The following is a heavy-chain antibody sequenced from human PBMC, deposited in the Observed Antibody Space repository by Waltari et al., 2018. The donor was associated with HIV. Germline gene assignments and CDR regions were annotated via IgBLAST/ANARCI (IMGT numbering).Heavy chain of an antibody. CDR1: GGTFSSYA. CDR3: AVTRLQQTETYYYYYGMDV. Sequence: QVQLVQSGAEVKKPGSSVKVSCKASGGTFSSYAISWVRQAPGQGLEWMGGSIPIFGTANYAQKFQGRVTITADESTSTAYMELSSLRSEDTAVYYCAVTRLQQTETYYYYYGMDVWGQGTTVTVSS. CDR2: SIPIFGTA. V-gene: IGHV1-69*01. J-gene: IGHJ6*02. D-gene: IGHD6-25*01.